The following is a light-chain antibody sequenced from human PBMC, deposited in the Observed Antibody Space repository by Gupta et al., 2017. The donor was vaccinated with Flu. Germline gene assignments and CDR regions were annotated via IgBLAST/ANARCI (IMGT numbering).Light chain of an antibody. Sequence: VTPGEPADISCRSSRASLHGNGYISLDRHMPGPGQRPQILIYSGCTPAFPVTDRFSGSGTGLALTLRIIRAEADAVGVYYCSRALPTALTFGEGTKMEIK. J-gene: IGKJ2*01. V-gene: IGKV2-28*01. CDR2: SGC. CDR3: SRALPTALT. CDR1: RASLHGNGYIS.